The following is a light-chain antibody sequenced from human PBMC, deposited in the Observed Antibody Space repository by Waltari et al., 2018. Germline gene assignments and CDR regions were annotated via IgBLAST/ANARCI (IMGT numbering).Light chain of an antibody. CDR2: GAS. J-gene: IGKJ1*01. CDR3: QHYVRLPAT. CDR1: QSVSRS. Sequence: IVLPQSPGTLSLSPGDRATLSCRASQSVSRSLAWYQQKPGQAPKLLIYGASTRATGISDRFTGSGSGTDFSLTISSLEPEDFAIYFCQHYVRLPATFGQGTKVEIK. V-gene: IGKV3-20*01.